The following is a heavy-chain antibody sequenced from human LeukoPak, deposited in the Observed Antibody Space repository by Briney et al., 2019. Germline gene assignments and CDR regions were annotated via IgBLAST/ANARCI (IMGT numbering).Heavy chain of an antibody. CDR1: GGSISNYY. Sequence: SETLSLTCTVSGGSISNYYWIWTRQPPGKGLQWIGHISYSGSTNYNPSLKSRVTMSVDTSKNQISLKVTSVTAADTAVYYCARGHDGVVGWFAPWGRGTLVTVSS. D-gene: IGHD2-15*01. V-gene: IGHV4-59*01. J-gene: IGHJ5*02. CDR3: ARGHDGVVGWFAP. CDR2: ISYSGST.